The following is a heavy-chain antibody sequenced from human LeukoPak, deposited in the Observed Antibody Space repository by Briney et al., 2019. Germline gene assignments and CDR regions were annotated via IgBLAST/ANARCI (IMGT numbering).Heavy chain of an antibody. CDR2: IYYSGST. D-gene: IGHD3-10*01. CDR3: ARGKDYYGSGRLVFDI. Sequence: SETLSLTCTVSGGSISSSSYYWGWIRQPPGKGLEWIGSIYYSGSTYYNPSLKSRVTISVDTSKNQFSLKLSSVTAADTAVYYCARGKDYYGSGRLVFDIWGQGTMVTVSS. V-gene: IGHV4-39*07. CDR1: GGSISSSSYY. J-gene: IGHJ3*02.